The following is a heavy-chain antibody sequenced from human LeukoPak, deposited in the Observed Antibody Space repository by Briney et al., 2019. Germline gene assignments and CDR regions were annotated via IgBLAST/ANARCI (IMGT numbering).Heavy chain of an antibody. D-gene: IGHD1-26*01. CDR3: AKDLLPGSYQPFDY. Sequence: ASVKVSCKASGYTFTGHYVHWVRQAPGQGLEWMGWINPNRGGTIYAQKFQGRVTMTRDTSISTAYMELSRLRSDDTAVYYCAKDLLPGSYQPFDYWGQGTLVTVSS. CDR1: GYTFTGHY. V-gene: IGHV1-2*02. CDR2: INPNRGGT. J-gene: IGHJ4*02.